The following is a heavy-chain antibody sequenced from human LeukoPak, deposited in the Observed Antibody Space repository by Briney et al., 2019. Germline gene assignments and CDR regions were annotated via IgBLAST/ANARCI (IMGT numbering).Heavy chain of an antibody. D-gene: IGHD4-17*01. Sequence: PGGSLRLSCAASGFTFSDYAMSWVRQAPGKGLEWVSVIYSGGSTYYADSVKGRFTISRDNSKNTLYLQMNSLRAEDTAVYYCARDFHDYGDYAFDYWGQGTLVTVSS. CDR2: IYSGGST. V-gene: IGHV3-66*01. CDR3: ARDFHDYGDYAFDY. CDR1: GFTFSDYA. J-gene: IGHJ4*02.